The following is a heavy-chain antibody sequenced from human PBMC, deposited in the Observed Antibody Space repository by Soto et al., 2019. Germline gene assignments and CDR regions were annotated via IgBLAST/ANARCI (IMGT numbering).Heavy chain of an antibody. V-gene: IGHV4-30-4*01. J-gene: IGHJ6*02. CDR2: IFYSGTT. CDR1: CGSITSGDYY. D-gene: IGHD2-8*02. Sequence: SETLSRTCTVSCGSITSGDYYWNWIRQSPGKGLEWIGHIFYSGTTDYNPSLKSRAAISLDTAKNQVSLELSSVTAADTAVYYCATDRRVRNPWSRRASSFYGLVVWGPGSTLTASS. CDR3: ATDRRVRNPWSRRASSFYGLVV.